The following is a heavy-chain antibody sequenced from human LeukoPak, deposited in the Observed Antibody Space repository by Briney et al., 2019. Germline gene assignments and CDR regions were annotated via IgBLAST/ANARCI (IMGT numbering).Heavy chain of an antibody. Sequence: PGRSLRLSCAASGFTFSSYAMHWVRQAPGKGLEWVAVISYDGSNKYYADSVEGRFTISRDNSKNTLYLQMNSLRAEDTAVYYCARGATVVTPCDYWGQGTLVTVSS. V-gene: IGHV3-30-3*01. CDR2: ISYDGSNK. CDR3: ARGATVVTPCDY. J-gene: IGHJ4*02. CDR1: GFTFSSYA. D-gene: IGHD4-23*01.